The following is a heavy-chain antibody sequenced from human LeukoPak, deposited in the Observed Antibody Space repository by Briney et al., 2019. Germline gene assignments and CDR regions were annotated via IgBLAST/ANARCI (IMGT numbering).Heavy chain of an antibody. D-gene: IGHD4-17*01. CDR2: ISGSGGSK. Sequence: SGGSLRLLCAASGSTFGSYGMSCVRQAAGRWLECVSAISGSGGSKYYADSVKGRFTISRDNSKNTLYLQMNSLRAEDTAVYYCAKDYGDYYLCHYGRDVWGKGTTVSVSS. V-gene: IGHV3-23*01. J-gene: IGHJ6*04. CDR1: GSTFGSYG. CDR3: AKDYGDYYLCHYGRDV.